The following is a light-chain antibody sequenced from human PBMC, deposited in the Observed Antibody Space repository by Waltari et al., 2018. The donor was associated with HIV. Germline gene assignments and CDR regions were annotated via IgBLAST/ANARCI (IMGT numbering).Light chain of an antibody. CDR1: QSVGTS. CDR3: QQADSFPHT. Sequence: DTQMTQSPSSVSASVGDRVSISCRAGQSVGTSVAWYQQKPGRTPKLIIFEASRVQPGVPTRFSGSGSGTYFTLTISSLQPEDLATYYCQQADSFPHTFGQGT. J-gene: IGKJ2*01. CDR2: EAS. V-gene: IGKV1-12*01.